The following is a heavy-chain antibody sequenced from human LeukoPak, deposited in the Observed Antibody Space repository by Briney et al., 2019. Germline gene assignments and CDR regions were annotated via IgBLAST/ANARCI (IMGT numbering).Heavy chain of an antibody. Sequence: GGSLRLSCAASGFTFSSYAMHWVRQAPGKGLEWVAVISYDGSNQYYADSVRGRFTISRDNSKNTLYLQMNSLRAEDTAVYYCARDRKWGYSSSCLDYWGQGTLVTVSS. D-gene: IGHD6-13*01. CDR3: ARDRKWGYSSSCLDY. V-gene: IGHV3-30-3*01. J-gene: IGHJ4*02. CDR1: GFTFSSYA. CDR2: ISYDGSNQ.